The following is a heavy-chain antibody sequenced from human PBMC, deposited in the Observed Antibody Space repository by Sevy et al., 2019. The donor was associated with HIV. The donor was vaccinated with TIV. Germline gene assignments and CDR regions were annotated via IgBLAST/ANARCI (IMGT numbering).Heavy chain of an antibody. D-gene: IGHD6-19*01. J-gene: IGHJ4*02. V-gene: IGHV3-48*02. CDR3: ARVAAVASTLYYFDF. CDR1: GFSFSTYS. Sequence: GGSLRLSCAASGFSFSTYSMNWVRQAPGKGLEWVSYISTSSSTIYYADSVKGGFTISRDNAKRSLYLQMNSLGDGDTAVYYCARVAAVASTLYYFDFWGQGTLVTVSS. CDR2: ISTSSSTI.